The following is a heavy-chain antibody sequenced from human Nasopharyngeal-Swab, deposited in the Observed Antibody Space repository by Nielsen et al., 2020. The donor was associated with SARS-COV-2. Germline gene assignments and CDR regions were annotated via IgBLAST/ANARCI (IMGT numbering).Heavy chain of an antibody. CDR3: ATSPGG. V-gene: IGHV3-23*01. CDR2: ITGSNGPT. D-gene: IGHD1-1*01. Sequence: GVLKISCAASGFPFSSYAMSWVRQAPGKGLEWVSSITGSNGPTYYADYVQGRFTISRDNPKNTLYLHMNSLRAEDTAVYYCATSPGGWGQGTLVTVSS. CDR1: GFPFSSYA. J-gene: IGHJ4*02.